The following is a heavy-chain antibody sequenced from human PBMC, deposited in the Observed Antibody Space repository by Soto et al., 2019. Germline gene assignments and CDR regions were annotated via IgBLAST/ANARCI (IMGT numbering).Heavy chain of an antibody. Sequence: SETRSLTGTGSGGSIGRSSYFLRWIRRPPGKGVERSGSIYYSGSTYYNPSLKNRVTISVDTSKNPLSLKLSSVTAADTAVYYCYSSGAFDICGQGTMVTVSS. V-gene: IGHV4-39*01. CDR2: IYYSGST. D-gene: IGHD3-10*01. J-gene: IGHJ3*02. CDR3: YSSGAFDI. CDR1: GGSIGRSSYF.